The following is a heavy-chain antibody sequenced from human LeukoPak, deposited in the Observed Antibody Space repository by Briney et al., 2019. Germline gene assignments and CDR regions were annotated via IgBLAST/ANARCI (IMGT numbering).Heavy chain of an antibody. CDR2: IKQDGSEK. Sequence: GGSLRLSCAASGFTFSSYWMSWVRQAPGKGLEWVANIKQDGSEKYYVDSVKGRFTVSRDNVKNSLYLQMNSLRAEDTAVYYCARDASQIATIFGVVTITAFDIWGQGTMVTVSS. J-gene: IGHJ3*02. CDR3: ARDASQIATIFGVVTITAFDI. V-gene: IGHV3-7*01. CDR1: GFTFSSYW. D-gene: IGHD3-3*01.